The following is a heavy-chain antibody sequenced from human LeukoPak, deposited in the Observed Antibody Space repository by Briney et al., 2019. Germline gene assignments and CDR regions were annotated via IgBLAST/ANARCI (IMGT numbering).Heavy chain of an antibody. CDR3: ARVSQYCSGGSCYPGYYGMDV. J-gene: IGHJ6*02. CDR2: ISSSSSYI. CDR1: GFTFSSYS. D-gene: IGHD2-15*01. V-gene: IGHV3-21*01. Sequence: GSLRLSCAASGFTFSSYSMNWVRQAPGKGLEWVSSISSSSSYIYYADSVKGRFTISRDNAKNSLYLQMNSLRAEDTAVYYCARVSQYCSGGSCYPGYYGMDVWGQGTTVTVSS.